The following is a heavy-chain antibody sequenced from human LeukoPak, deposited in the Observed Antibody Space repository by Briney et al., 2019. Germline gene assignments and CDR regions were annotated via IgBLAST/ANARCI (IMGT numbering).Heavy chain of an antibody. V-gene: IGHV3-23*01. CDR1: GYLFRIYV. Sequence: SGGSLRLSCTASGYLFRIYVFSWVRQAPGKGVEGVSAISDSGDGTYYADSVNGRFTISRDNSKNTLYLQMNGLGAEDTAVYYCAKAHAIRPFDYWGQGTLVTVSS. CDR2: ISDSGDGT. D-gene: IGHD5-12*01. J-gene: IGHJ4*02. CDR3: AKAHAIRPFDY.